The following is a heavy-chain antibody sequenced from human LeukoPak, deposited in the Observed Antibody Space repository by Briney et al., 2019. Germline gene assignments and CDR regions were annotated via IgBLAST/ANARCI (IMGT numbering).Heavy chain of an antibody. CDR3: ARDGEISLWFDP. J-gene: IGHJ5*02. Sequence: SAKVSCKASGGTFSSYTISWVRQAPGQGLEWMGRIIPILGIANYAQKFQGRVTITADKSTSTAYMELSSLRSEDTAVYYCARDGEISLWFDPWGQGTLVTVSS. CDR2: IIPILGIA. V-gene: IGHV1-69*04. CDR1: GGTFSSYT. D-gene: IGHD7-27*01.